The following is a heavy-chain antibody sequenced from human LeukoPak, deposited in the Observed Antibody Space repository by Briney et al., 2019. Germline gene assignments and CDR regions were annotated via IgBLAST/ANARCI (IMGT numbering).Heavy chain of an antibody. J-gene: IGHJ4*02. CDR3: AKGLFSAYDKYLDS. CDR1: GFAFESFT. D-gene: IGHD5-12*01. CDR2: ISDTGRDI. V-gene: IGHV3-21*04. Sequence: GSLRLSCAGSGFAFESFTMTWVRQAPGKGLEWVSLISDTGRDINYADSVRGLFTISRDNTKNSLFLQMDSLRVEDTAIYYCAKGLFSAYDKYLDSWGQGTILTVSS.